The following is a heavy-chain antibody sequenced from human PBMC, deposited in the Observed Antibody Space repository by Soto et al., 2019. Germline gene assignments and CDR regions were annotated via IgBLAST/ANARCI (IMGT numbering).Heavy chain of an antibody. V-gene: IGHV3-11*06. J-gene: IGHJ6*02. D-gene: IGHD2-2*01. CDR3: AREGDIVVVPAATHYGMDV. CDR1: GFTFSDYY. CDR2: ISSSSSYT. Sequence: GGSLRLSCAASGFTFSDYYMSWIRQAPGKGLEWVSYISSSSSYTNYADSVKGRFTISRDNAKNSLYLQMNSLRAEDTAVYYCAREGDIVVVPAATHYGMDVWGQGTTVTVSS.